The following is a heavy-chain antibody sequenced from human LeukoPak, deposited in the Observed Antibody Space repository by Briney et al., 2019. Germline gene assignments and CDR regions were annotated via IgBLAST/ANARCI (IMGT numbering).Heavy chain of an antibody. D-gene: IGHD4-23*01. CDR1: GYTLTELS. Sequence: ASVKVSCKVSGYTLTELSMHWVRQAPGKGLEWMGGFDPEDGETIYAQKFQGRVTMTEDTSTDTAYMELSSLRSEDTAVYYCATSLYYGGNSGGGDYFDYWGQGTLVTVSS. CDR2: FDPEDGET. CDR3: ATSLYYGGNSGGGDYFDY. J-gene: IGHJ4*02. V-gene: IGHV1-24*01.